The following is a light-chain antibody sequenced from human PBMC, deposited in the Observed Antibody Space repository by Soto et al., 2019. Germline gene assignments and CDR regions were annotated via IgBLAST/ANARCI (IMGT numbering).Light chain of an antibody. CDR1: SSIIGTNH. CDR2: RNS. V-gene: IGLV1-47*01. J-gene: IGLJ3*02. CDR3: AAWDDSLSGWV. Sequence: QSVLTQPPSASGTPGQWVTISCSGGSSIIGTNHVYWYQHLPGAAPKLLIYRNSLRPSGVPDRFSGSNSGTSASLAISGLRSDDEADYYCAAWDDSLSGWVFGGGTKLTVL.